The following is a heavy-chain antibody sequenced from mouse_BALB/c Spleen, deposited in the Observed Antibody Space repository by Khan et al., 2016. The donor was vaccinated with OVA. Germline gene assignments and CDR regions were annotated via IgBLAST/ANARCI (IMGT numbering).Heavy chain of an antibody. J-gene: IGHJ3*01. CDR2: ISTYYGDA. CDR1: GYTFTDYA. CDR3: ARWSGNSLFAY. Sequence: QVRLQQSGAELVRPGVSVKISCKGSGYTFTDYAMHWVKQSHAKNLEWIGVISTYYGDAAYNQKFKGKATMTVDKSSRTAYMALARLTSEDSAIYNCARWSGNSLFAYWGKGTLVTVSA. D-gene: IGHD1-3*01. V-gene: IGHV1S137*01.